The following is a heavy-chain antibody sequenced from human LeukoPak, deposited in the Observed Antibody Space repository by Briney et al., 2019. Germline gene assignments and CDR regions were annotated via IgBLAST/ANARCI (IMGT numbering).Heavy chain of an antibody. CDR1: GYTFTGYY. CDR2: INANSGGT. V-gene: IGHV1-2*06. CDR3: ARGMGSGSYYNVKPDY. D-gene: IGHD3-10*01. J-gene: IGHJ4*02. Sequence: XKASGYTFTGYYMHWVRQAPGQGLEWMGRINANSGGTNYAQKFQGRVTMTRDTSISTTYMELSRLRSADTAVYYCARGMGSGSYYNVKPDYWGQGTLVTVSS.